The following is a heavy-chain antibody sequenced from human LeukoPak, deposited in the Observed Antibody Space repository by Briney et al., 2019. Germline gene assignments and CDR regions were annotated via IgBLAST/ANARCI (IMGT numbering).Heavy chain of an antibody. CDR1: GFTFSNNW. CDR2: INQDGSKE. CDR3: VRDGGVSGYDLLDH. Sequence: GGSLRLSCAASGFTFSNNWMTWVRQAPGKGLEWVAHINQDGSKEYYMNSVKARFTISRDNAKNSLSLQMNSLRAEDTAVYYWVRDGGVSGYDLLDHWGQGTLVTVSP. D-gene: IGHD5-12*01. V-gene: IGHV3-7*01. J-gene: IGHJ5*02.